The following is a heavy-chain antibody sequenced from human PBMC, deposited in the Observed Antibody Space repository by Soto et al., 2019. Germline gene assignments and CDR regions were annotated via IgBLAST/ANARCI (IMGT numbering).Heavy chain of an antibody. Sequence: QVQLVQSGAEVKKPGASVKVSCKASGYTFTNYAIHWVRQAPGQRLAWMGWINVGNGNTKYSQKFQGGVTITRGTSARTTYRDLRSLRSEDTAVYYCAGGPKSGSYFLSYFDYWGQGTLVTVSS. D-gene: IGHD1-26*01. V-gene: IGHV1-3*01. CDR3: AGGPKSGSYFLSYFDY. CDR2: INVGNGNT. CDR1: GYTFTNYA. J-gene: IGHJ4*02.